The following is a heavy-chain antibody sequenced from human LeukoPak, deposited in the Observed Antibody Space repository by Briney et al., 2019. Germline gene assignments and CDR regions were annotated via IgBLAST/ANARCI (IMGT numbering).Heavy chain of an antibody. CDR3: ARLSGDGYNSYY. CDR1: GGTFSSYA. Sequence: ASVKVSCKASGGTFSSYAISWVRQAPGQGLEWMGGIIPIFGTANYAQKFQGRVTITADESTSTAYMELSSLRSEDTAVYYCARLSGDGYNSYYWGQGTLVTFSS. V-gene: IGHV1-69*13. D-gene: IGHD5-24*01. J-gene: IGHJ4*02. CDR2: IIPIFGTA.